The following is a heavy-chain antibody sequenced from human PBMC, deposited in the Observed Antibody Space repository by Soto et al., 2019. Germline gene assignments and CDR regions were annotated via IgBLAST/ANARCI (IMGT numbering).Heavy chain of an antibody. CDR3: ARGFRGVYFDF. CDR1: GGSITSGDYY. CDR2: IYYSATT. V-gene: IGHV4-30-4*01. Sequence: TLSLTCTVSGGSITSGDYYWSCIRQPPGKGLEWIGYIYYSATTYYNPSLKSRLTISIDTSKNQFSLKLSSVTAADTAVYFCARGFRGVYFDFWGQGTLVTVSS. D-gene: IGHD3-10*01. J-gene: IGHJ4*02.